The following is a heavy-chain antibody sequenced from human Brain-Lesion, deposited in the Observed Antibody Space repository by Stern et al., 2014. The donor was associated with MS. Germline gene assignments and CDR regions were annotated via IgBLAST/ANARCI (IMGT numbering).Heavy chain of an antibody. V-gene: IGHV4-39*01. Sequence: VHLVESGPGLVKPSETLSLTCTVSGGSISSSSYYWGWIRQPPGKGLEWIGSIYYRGSTYYNPSLKSRVTISMDTSKNQLSLRLSSVTAADTAVYFCAKLWLGELPESPFDYWGQGTLVTVSS. CDR2: IYYRGST. J-gene: IGHJ4*02. CDR1: GGSISSSSYY. CDR3: AKLWLGELPESPFDY. D-gene: IGHD3-10*01.